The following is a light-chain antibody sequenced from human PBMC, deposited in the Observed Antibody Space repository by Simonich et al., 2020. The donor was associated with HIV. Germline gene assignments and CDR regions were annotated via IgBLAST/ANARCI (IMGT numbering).Light chain of an antibody. J-gene: IGKJ1*01. V-gene: IGKV3-20*01. CDR2: DAS. CDR3: QQYGSSRT. CDR1: QSVNSY. Sequence: EIVLTQSPATLSLSPGERATLSCRASQSVNSYLAWYQQKPGQAPRLLIYDASNRATGIPARFSGSGSGTDFTLTISRLEPEDFAVYYCQQYGSSRTFGQGTKVEIK.